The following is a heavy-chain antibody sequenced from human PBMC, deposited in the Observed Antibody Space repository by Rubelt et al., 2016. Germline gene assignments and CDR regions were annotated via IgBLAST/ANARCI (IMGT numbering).Heavy chain of an antibody. D-gene: IGHD6-13*01. CDR3: SRGRSSSWYYFDC. V-gene: IGHV3-49*03. CDR2: IRSKTYGGTT. J-gene: IGHJ4*02. Sequence: AMSWFRQAPGKELEWVGFIRSKTYGGTTEYAASVKGRFPISRDDYKSIAFLQINSLKTEATAVYYCSRGRSSSWYYFDCWGQGTLVTVSS. CDR1: A.